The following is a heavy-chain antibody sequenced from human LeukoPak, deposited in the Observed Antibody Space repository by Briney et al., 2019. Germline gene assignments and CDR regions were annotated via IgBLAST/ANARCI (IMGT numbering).Heavy chain of an antibody. CDR2: IYYSGNT. D-gene: IGHD5-12*01. CDR3: ARHRSPTDIVATMFDP. V-gene: IGHV4-39*01. CDR1: GGSISSSSYY. J-gene: IGHJ5*02. Sequence: SETLSLTCTVSGGSISSSSYYWGWIRRPPGKGLEWIGSIYYSGNTYYNPSLKSRVTVSVDTSKNQFSLKLSFVTAADTAVYYCARHRSPTDIVATMFDPWGQGTLVTVSS.